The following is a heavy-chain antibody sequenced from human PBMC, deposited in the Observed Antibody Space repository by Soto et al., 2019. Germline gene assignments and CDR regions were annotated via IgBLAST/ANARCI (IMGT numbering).Heavy chain of an antibody. V-gene: IGHV3-33*01. Sequence: GGSLRLSCVASGFTFSSYGMHWVRQAPGKGLEWVAVIWYDGSNKYYADSVKGRFTISRDNSKNTLYLQMNSLRAEDTAVYYCARDLRKTYYYDSSGYYFDYWGQGTLVTVSS. CDR3: ARDLRKTYYYDSSGYYFDY. D-gene: IGHD3-22*01. CDR2: IWYDGSNK. J-gene: IGHJ4*02. CDR1: GFTFSSYG.